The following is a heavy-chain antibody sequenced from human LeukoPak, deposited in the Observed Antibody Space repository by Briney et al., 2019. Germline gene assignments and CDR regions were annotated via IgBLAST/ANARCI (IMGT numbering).Heavy chain of an antibody. J-gene: IGHJ5*02. CDR2: INAGNGNT. Sequence: ASVKVSCKASGYTFTSYAMHWVRQAPGQRLEWMGWINAGNGNTKYSQKFQGRVTMTEDTSTDTAYMELSSLRSEDTAVYYCATDRGSSGYQPGYWFDPWGQGTLVTVSS. CDR3: ATDRGSSGYQPGYWFDP. V-gene: IGHV1-3*01. CDR1: GYTFTSYA. D-gene: IGHD3-22*01.